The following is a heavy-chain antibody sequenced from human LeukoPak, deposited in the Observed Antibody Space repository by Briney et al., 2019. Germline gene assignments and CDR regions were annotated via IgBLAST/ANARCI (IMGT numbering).Heavy chain of an antibody. J-gene: IGHJ6*03. CDR3: ARAPQVSVIGVAIFLGDYYYYMDV. Sequence: SETLSLTCTVSGYSISSGYYWGWIRQPPGKGLEWIGSIYHSGSTYYNPSLKSRVTISVDTSKNQFSLKLSSVTAADTAVYYCARAPQVSVIGVAIFLGDYYYYMDVWGKGTTVTISS. V-gene: IGHV4-38-2*02. D-gene: IGHD3-22*01. CDR2: IYHSGST. CDR1: GYSISSGYY.